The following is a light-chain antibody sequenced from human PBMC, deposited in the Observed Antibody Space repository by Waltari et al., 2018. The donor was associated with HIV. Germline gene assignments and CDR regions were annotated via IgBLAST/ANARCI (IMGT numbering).Light chain of an antibody. CDR2: DVN. Sequence: QSALTQPRSVSGSPGQSVTISCTGTSSDVGDYNYVSWYQQHPGKAPKLMIFDVNKRPSGVPDRFSGSKSGNTASLTISGLQAEDEADYYCCSYADKYTWVFGGVTKLTVL. CDR1: SSDVGDYNY. CDR3: CSYADKYTWV. J-gene: IGLJ3*02. V-gene: IGLV2-11*01.